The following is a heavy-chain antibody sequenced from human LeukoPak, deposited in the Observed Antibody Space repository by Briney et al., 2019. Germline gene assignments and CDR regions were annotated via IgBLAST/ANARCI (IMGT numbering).Heavy chain of an antibody. CDR1: GFTFSSYA. D-gene: IGHD3-16*02. CDR3: AKDQYDYVWGSYRFHFGY. J-gene: IGHJ4*02. CDR2: ISGSGGST. Sequence: SGGSLRLSCAASGFTFSSYAMSWVRQALGKGLEWVSAISGSGGSTYYADSVKGRFTISRDNSKNTLYLQMNSLRAEDTAVYYCAKDQYDYVWGSYRFHFGYWGQGTLVTVSS. V-gene: IGHV3-23*01.